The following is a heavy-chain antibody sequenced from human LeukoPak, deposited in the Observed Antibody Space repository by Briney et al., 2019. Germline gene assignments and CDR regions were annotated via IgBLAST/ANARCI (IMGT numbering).Heavy chain of an antibody. CDR3: ARDSGINWGAYNWFDP. Sequence: GGSLRLSCAASGFTFSSYGMHWVRQAPGKGLEWVAFIRYDGSNKYYADSVKGRFTISRDNSKNTLYLQMNSLRAEDTAVYYCARDSGINWGAYNWFDPWGQGTLVTVSS. J-gene: IGHJ5*02. D-gene: IGHD7-27*01. CDR2: IRYDGSNK. V-gene: IGHV3-30*02. CDR1: GFTFSSYG.